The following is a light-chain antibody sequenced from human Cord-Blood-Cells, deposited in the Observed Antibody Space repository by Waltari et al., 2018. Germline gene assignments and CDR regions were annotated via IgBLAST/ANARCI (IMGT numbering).Light chain of an antibody. Sequence: SSELTQDPAVSVALGQTVRITCQGDSLRSYYASWYQQKPGQAPVLVIYGKNNRPSGIPDRFSGSSSGNTVSLTIAGAQAEDEADYYCNSRDSSGNHLKVVFGGGTKLTVL. J-gene: IGLJ2*01. V-gene: IGLV3-19*01. CDR3: NSRDSSGNHLKVV. CDR1: SLRSYY. CDR2: GKN.